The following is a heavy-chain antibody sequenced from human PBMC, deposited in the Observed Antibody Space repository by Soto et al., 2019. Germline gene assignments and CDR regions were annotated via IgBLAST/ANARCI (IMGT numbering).Heavy chain of an antibody. D-gene: IGHD3-3*01. V-gene: IGHV3-30-3*01. Sequence: QVQLVQSGGGVVQFGGSLRLSCAASGFSFSTYAMHWVRQPPGKGLEWVALISYDGRNKDYTDSVKGRFTISRDNSKNTLYLQMNSLRAEDTAVYYCASDHYDFWSGSYLTQYYFDFGGQGTLVTVPS. CDR1: GFSFSTYA. CDR2: ISYDGRNK. J-gene: IGHJ4*02. CDR3: ASDHYDFWSGSYLTQYYFDF.